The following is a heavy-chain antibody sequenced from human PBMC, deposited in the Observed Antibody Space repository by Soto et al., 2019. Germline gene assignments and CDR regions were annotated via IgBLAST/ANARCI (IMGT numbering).Heavy chain of an antibody. D-gene: IGHD3-10*02. J-gene: IGHJ6*02. CDR3: ARIVCSGSYYDFGMVV. CDR2: IDWDDDK. CDR1: GFSLSTSGMC. Sequence: SGPTLVNPTQTLTLTCTFSGFSLSTSGMCVSWIRQPPGKALEWLALIDWDDDKYYSTSLKTRLTISKDTSKNQVVLTMTNMDPVDTATYYCARIVCSGSYYDFGMVVWGQGTTVTVSS. V-gene: IGHV2-70*01.